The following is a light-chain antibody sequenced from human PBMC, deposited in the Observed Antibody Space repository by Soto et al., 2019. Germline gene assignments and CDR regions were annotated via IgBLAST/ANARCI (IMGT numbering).Light chain of an antibody. J-gene: IGKJ5*01. CDR2: GAS. V-gene: IGKV3-20*01. Sequence: EIVLTQSPGTLSLSPGERASLSCRASQSVSSNYLAWFQQKPGQAPRLLISGASSRATDIPDRFSGSGSGTDFTLTISSLQSEDFAVYYCQQYNNWPPITFGQGTRLEIK. CDR3: QQYNNWPPIT. CDR1: QSVSSNY.